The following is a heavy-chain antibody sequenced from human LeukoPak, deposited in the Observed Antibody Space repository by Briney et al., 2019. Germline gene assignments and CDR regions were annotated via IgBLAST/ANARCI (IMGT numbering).Heavy chain of an antibody. CDR3: ARDSFLDAAAGIRGFDP. J-gene: IGHJ5*02. CDR1: GGSISSSSYY. V-gene: IGHV4-39*07. Sequence: PSETLSLTCTVSGGSISSSSYYWGWIRQPPGKGLEWIGTIYYSGSTYYNPSLKSRVTISVDTSKNQFSLKLSSVTAADTAVYYCARDSFLDAAAGIRGFDPWGQGTLVTVSS. CDR2: IYYSGST. D-gene: IGHD6-13*01.